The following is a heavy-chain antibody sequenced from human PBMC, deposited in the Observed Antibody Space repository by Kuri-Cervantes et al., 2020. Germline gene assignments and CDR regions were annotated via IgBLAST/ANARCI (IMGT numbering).Heavy chain of an antibody. CDR3: ARGVGPNWFDP. Sequence: ESLKISCTVSGGSVSSGSYYWSWIRQPPGKGLEWIGYIYYSGSTYYNPSLKSRVTISIDTSKNQFSLKLSSVTAADTAVYYCARGVGPNWFDPWGQGTLVTVSS. V-gene: IGHV4-61*01. CDR2: IYYSGST. D-gene: IGHD3-16*01. J-gene: IGHJ5*02. CDR1: GGSVSSGSYY.